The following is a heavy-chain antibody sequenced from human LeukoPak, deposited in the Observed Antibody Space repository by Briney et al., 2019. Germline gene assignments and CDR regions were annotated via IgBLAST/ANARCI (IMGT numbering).Heavy chain of an antibody. CDR1: GFTFSSYA. CDR3: ARDISSPYGMDV. V-gene: IGHV3-23*01. CDR2: ISGSGGST. Sequence: PGGSLRLSCAASGFTFSSYAMSWVRQAPGKGLEWVSAISGSGGSTYYADSVKGRFTISRDNSKNTLYLQMNSLRAEDTAVYYCARDISSPYGMDVWGQGTTVTVSS. J-gene: IGHJ6*02. D-gene: IGHD3-3*02.